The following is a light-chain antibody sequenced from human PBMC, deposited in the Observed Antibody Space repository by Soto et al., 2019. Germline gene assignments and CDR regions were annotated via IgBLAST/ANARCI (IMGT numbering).Light chain of an antibody. CDR3: DSYTTSGTWV. CDR1: SSDIGGYNY. Sequence: QSALTQPASVSGSPGQSITISCTGTSSDIGGYNYVSWYQQHPGKAPKLMIYDVSIRPSGVSNRFSGSKSGNTASLTISGLQAEDEADYYCDSYTTSGTWVFGGGTKVTVL. V-gene: IGLV2-14*01. CDR2: DVS. J-gene: IGLJ3*02.